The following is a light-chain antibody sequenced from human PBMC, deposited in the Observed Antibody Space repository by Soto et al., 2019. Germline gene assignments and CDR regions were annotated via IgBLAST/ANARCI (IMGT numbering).Light chain of an antibody. Sequence: QSLLTQPPSASGAPGQRVTISCTGSSSNIGAGYDVHWYQQLPGTAPKLLIYGNSNRPSGVPDRFSGSKSGTSASLAITGLQAEDEADYYCQSYDSSLSALYVFGTGTKLTVL. CDR2: GNS. J-gene: IGLJ1*01. CDR3: QSYDSSLSALYV. V-gene: IGLV1-40*01. CDR1: SSNIGAGYD.